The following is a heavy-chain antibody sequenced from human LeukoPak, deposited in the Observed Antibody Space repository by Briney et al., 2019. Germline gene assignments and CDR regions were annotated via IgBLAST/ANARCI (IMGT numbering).Heavy chain of an antibody. CDR1: GFTFSSYW. Sequence: PGGSLRLSCAASGFTFSSYWMSWVRQAPGKGLEWVANIKQDGSEKYYVDSVKGRFTISRDNAKNSLYLQMNSLRAEDTAVYYCARGGIAAAGVFQHWGQGTLVTVSS. J-gene: IGHJ1*01. D-gene: IGHD6-13*01. CDR2: IKQDGSEK. CDR3: ARGGIAAAGVFQH. V-gene: IGHV3-7*01.